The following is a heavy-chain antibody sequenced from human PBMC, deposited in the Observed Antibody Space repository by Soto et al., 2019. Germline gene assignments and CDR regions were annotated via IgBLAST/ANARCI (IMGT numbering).Heavy chain of an antibody. D-gene: IGHD7-27*01. CDR1: SYG. V-gene: IGHV1-2*04. J-gene: IGHJ6*03. CDR3: ARGMGTLYYYYMDV. Sequence: SYGISWVRQAPGQGLEWMGWINPNSGGTNYAQKFQGWVTMTRDTSISTAYMELSRLRSDDTAVYYCARGMGTLYYYYMDVWGKGTTVTVSS. CDR2: INPNSGGT.